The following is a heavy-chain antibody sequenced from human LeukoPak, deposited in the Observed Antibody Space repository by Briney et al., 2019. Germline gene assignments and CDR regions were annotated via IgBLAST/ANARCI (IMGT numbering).Heavy chain of an antibody. CDR2: IKQDGSEK. CDR3: ARVVVPAAIPLVGYYYYYMDV. J-gene: IGHJ6*03. Sequence: QPGGSLRLSCAASGFTFSSYWMSWVRQAPGKGLEWVANIKQDGSEKYYVDSVKGRFTISRDNAKNSLYLQMNSLRAEDTAVYYCARVVVPAAIPLVGYYYYYMDVWGKGTTVTVSS. D-gene: IGHD2-2*01. V-gene: IGHV3-7*01. CDR1: GFTFSSYW.